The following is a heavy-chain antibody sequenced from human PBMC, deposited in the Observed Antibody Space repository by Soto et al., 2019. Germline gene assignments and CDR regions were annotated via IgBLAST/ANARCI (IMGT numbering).Heavy chain of an antibody. V-gene: IGHV3-15*01. CDR1: GFTFSNAW. CDR2: IKSKTDGGTT. D-gene: IGHD3-10*01. CDR3: TTAFPPGDRYCSSTSCLREYYYGSGSYDAFDI. Sequence: GESLKISCAASGFTFSNAWMSWVRQAPGKGLEWVGRIKSKTDGGTTDYAAPVKGRFTISRDDSKNTLYLQMNSLKTGDTAVYYCTTAFPPGDRYCSSTSCLREYYYGSGSYDAFDIWGQGTMVTVSS. J-gene: IGHJ3*02.